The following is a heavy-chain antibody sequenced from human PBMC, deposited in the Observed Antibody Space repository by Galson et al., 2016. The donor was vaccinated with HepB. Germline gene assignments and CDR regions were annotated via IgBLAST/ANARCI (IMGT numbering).Heavy chain of an antibody. CDR1: GGSVSSASHY. J-gene: IGHJ6*02. CDR3: ARDEGFYNGMDV. CDR2: ISDSEST. Sequence: ETLSLTCTVSGGSVSSASHYWSWVRQPTGKGLEWIGYISDSESTNYNPSLKGRVTISLDRSKNQFSLRLNSVIAADTAVYYCARDEGFYNGMDVWGQGTTVTVSS. V-gene: IGHV4-61*01. D-gene: IGHD2-2*02.